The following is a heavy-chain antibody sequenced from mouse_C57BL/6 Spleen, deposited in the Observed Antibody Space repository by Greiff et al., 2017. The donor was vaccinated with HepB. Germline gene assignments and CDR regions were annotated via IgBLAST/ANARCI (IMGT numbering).Heavy chain of an antibody. CDR3: TTGGDEAWFAY. CDR1: GFNIKDYY. J-gene: IGHJ3*01. V-gene: IGHV14-1*01. CDR2: IDPEDGDT. Sequence: EVQLQHSGAELVRPGASVKLSCTASGFNIKDYYMHWVKQRPEQGLEWIGSIDPEDGDTDYAPKFQGKATMTADTSSNTACLQLSSLTSEDTAVYYCTTGGDEAWFAYWGQGTLVTVSA. D-gene: IGHD3-3*01.